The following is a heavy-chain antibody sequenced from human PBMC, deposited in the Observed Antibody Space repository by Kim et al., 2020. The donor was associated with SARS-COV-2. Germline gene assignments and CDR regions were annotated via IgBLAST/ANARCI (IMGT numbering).Heavy chain of an antibody. CDR3: ARERYGDYVFFDY. D-gene: IGHD4-17*01. CDR2: INHSGST. Sequence: SETLSLTCAVYGGSISGYYWSWIRQPPGKGLEWIGEINHSGSTNYNPSLKSRVTISVDTSKNQFSLKLSSVTAADTAVYYCARERYGDYVFFDYWGWGALIAASS. V-gene: IGHV4-34*01. CDR1: GGSISGYY. J-gene: IGHJ4*02.